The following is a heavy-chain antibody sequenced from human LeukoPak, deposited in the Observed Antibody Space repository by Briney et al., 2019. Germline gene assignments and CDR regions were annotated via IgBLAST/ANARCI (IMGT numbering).Heavy chain of an antibody. J-gene: IGHJ6*02. D-gene: IGHD3-3*01. CDR3: ARPFRSRPYYYGMDV. V-gene: IGHV3-21*01. CDR1: GFTFSSYS. CDR2: ISSSSSYI. Sequence: PGGSLRLSCAASGFTFSSYSMTWVRQAPGKGLEWVSSISSSSSYIYYADSVKGRFTISRDNAKNSLYLQMNSLRAEDTAVYYCARPFRSRPYYYGMDVWGQGTTVTVSS.